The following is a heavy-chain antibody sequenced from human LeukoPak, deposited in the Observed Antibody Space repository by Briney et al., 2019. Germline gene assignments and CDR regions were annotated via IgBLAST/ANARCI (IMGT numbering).Heavy chain of an antibody. V-gene: IGHV1-2*02. CDR2: INPNSGGT. J-gene: IGHJ4*02. D-gene: IGHD5-18*01. Sequence: ASVKVSCKASGYTFTGYYMHWVRQAPGQGLEWMGWINPNSGGTNYAQKFQGRVTMTRDTSISTAYMELRRLTSDDTAMYYCARGTGEGYTYGRYFFDYWGQGTLVTVSS. CDR1: GYTFTGYY. CDR3: ARGTGEGYTYGRYFFDY.